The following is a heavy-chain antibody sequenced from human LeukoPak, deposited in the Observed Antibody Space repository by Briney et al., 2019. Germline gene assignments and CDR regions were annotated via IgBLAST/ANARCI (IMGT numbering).Heavy chain of an antibody. CDR1: GGSISSSSYY. D-gene: IGHD2-15*01. V-gene: IGHV4-61*01. CDR3: ARDLGYCSGGSCYSPAHNNWFDP. Sequence: SSETLSLTCTVSGGSISSSSYYWGWIRQPPGKGLEWIGYIYYSGSTNYNPSLESRVTISVDTSKNQFSLKLSSVTAADTAVYYCARDLGYCSGGSCYSPAHNNWFDPWGQGTLVTVSS. J-gene: IGHJ5*02. CDR2: IYYSGST.